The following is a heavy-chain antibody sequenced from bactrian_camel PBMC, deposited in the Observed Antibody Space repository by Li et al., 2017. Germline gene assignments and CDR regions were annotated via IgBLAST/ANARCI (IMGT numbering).Heavy chain of an antibody. V-gene: IGHV3S57*01. CDR1: TGTFRSAC. J-gene: IGHJ4*01. CDR3: ARGPRGGGACLDASQYAY. D-gene: IGHD8*01. CDR2: IRRDDLT. Sequence: HVQLVESGGGSVQAGGSLRLSCAARTGTFRSACMGWIRQSPGKEREAVAAIRRDDLTAYTDSVKGRFTISRDSAKNTLYLQLNNLKPEDSAMYYCARGPRGGGACLDASQYAYWGQGTQVTV.